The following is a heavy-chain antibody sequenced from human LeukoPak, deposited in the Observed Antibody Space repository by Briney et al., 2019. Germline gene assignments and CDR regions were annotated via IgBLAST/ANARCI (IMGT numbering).Heavy chain of an antibody. V-gene: IGHV4-34*01. CDR1: GGSFSGYY. CDR3: ARGSPIYHWFDP. CDR2: INHSGST. J-gene: IGHJ5*02. Sequence: SETLSLTCAVYGGSFSGYYWSWIRQPPGKGLEWIEEINHSGSTNYNPSLKSRVTISVDTSKNQFSLKLSSVTAADTAVYYCARGSPIYHWFDPWGQGTLVTVSS. D-gene: IGHD2/OR15-2a*01.